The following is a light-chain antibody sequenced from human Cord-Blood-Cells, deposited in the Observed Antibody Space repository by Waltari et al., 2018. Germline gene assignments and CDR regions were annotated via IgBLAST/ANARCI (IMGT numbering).Light chain of an antibody. CDR2: AAS. Sequence: DIQMTQSPSSLSASVGDRVTITCRTSQRISSYLNWYQQKPGKAPKLLIYAASSLQSGCPSRCSGSGSGTDFTLTISSLQPEDFATDYCQQSYSTPYTFGQGTKLGIK. CDR1: QRISSY. V-gene: IGKV1-39*01. J-gene: IGKJ2*01. CDR3: QQSYSTPYT.